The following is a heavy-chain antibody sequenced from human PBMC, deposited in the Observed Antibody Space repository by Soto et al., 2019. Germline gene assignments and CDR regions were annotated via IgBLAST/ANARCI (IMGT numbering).Heavy chain of an antibody. CDR1: GYTFTGYY. Sequence: GASVKVSCKASGYTFTGYYMHWLRQAPGQRPEWMGWVSTNDDRTNYAQKFQGRVTMTTDRSTTTTSMELRSLRPDDTAVYYCARELNTESSAYYSFAFWGQGTLVTVS. CDR2: VSTNDDRT. J-gene: IGHJ4*02. CDR3: ARELNTESSAYYSFAF. D-gene: IGHD3-22*01. V-gene: IGHV1-2*02.